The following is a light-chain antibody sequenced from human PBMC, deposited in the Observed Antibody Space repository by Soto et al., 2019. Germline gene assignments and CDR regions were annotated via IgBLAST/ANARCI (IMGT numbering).Light chain of an antibody. CDR1: QSVSSN. CDR2: AAS. CDR3: QQYYNWPET. Sequence: EIVMTQSPATLSVSPGERATLSCRASQSVSSNLAWYQQKPGQAPRLLIYAASTRATGIPARFSGSGSGTEFTLTISSLQSEDFAVYYCQQYYNWPETFGQGTKVEIK. J-gene: IGKJ1*01. V-gene: IGKV3-15*01.